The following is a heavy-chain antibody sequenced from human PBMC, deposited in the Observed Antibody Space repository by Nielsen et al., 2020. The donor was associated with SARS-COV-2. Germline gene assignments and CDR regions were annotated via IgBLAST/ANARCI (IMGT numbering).Heavy chain of an antibody. D-gene: IGHD7-27*01. J-gene: IGHJ4*02. V-gene: IGHV4-4*02. Sequence: SETLSLTCAVSGGSISSNNWWSWVRQPPGKGLEWIGELYHRGSTNYSPSLKTRVTISVDKSKNQFSLELRSVTAADTAVYYCARDCSCGLGSSPSYYFDYWGQGTLVTVSS. CDR3: ARDCSCGLGSSPSYYFDY. CDR1: GGSISSNNW. CDR2: LYHRGST.